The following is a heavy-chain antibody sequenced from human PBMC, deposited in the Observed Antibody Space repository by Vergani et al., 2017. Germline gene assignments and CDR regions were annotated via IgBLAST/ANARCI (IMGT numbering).Heavy chain of an antibody. V-gene: IGHV4-59*01. D-gene: IGHD4-11*01. CDR2: IYYSGST. CDR1: GGSISSYY. CDR3: ARDYSNYGFKDYYMDV. J-gene: IGHJ6*03. Sequence: QVQLQESGPGLVKPSETLSLTCTVSGGSISSYYWSWIRQPPGKGLEWIGYIYYSGSTNYNPSLKSRVTISVDTSKNQFSLKLSSVTAADTAVYYCARDYSNYGFKDYYMDVWGKGTTVTVSS.